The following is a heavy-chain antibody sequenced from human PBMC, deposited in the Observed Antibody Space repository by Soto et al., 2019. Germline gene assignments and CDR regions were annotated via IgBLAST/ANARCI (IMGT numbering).Heavy chain of an antibody. CDR1: GYTFTSYG. Sequence: QVQLVQSGAEVKKPGASVKVSCKASGYTFTSYGISWVRQAPGQGLEWMGWISAYNGNTNYAQKLQGRVTITTDTATSTANMELRSMRSDDTAVSPCGRGVGLSYGMDVWGQGTKVTVSS. CDR2: ISAYNGNT. D-gene: IGHD1-26*01. J-gene: IGHJ6*02. V-gene: IGHV1-18*01. CDR3: GRGVGLSYGMDV.